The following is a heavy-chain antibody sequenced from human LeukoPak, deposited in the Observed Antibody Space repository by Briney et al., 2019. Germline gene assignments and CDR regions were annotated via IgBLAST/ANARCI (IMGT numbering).Heavy chain of an antibody. Sequence: SETLSLTCAVYGGSSSGYYWSWIRQHPGKGLEWIGYIYYSGSTYYNPSLKSRVTISVDTSKNQFSLKLSSVTAADTAVYYCAREGGKIEGYFQHWGQGTLVTVSS. CDR2: IYYSGST. V-gene: IGHV4-31*11. J-gene: IGHJ1*01. D-gene: IGHD1-26*01. CDR3: AREGGKIEGYFQH. CDR1: GGSSSGYY.